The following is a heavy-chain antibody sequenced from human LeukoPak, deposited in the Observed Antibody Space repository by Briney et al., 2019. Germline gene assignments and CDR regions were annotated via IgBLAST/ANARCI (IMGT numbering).Heavy chain of an antibody. Sequence: GGSLRLSCAASGFSFGSYSMNWVRQAPGKGLEWVSYISSSSGTIYYADSVKGRFTISRDNAKNSLYLQMNSLRAEDTAVYYCVRDRLASGSGSYSLAHWGQGTMVTVSS. CDR2: ISSSSGTI. J-gene: IGHJ3*01. V-gene: IGHV3-48*01. D-gene: IGHD3-10*01. CDR3: VRDRLASGSGSYSLAH. CDR1: GFSFGSYS.